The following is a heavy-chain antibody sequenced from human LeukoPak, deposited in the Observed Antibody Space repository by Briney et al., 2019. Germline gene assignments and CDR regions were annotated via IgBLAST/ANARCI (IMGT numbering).Heavy chain of an antibody. CDR2: ISSSSSTI. D-gene: IGHD4-17*01. CDR1: GFTFSSYS. CDR3: ARDNSRLRAYYLDY. V-gene: IGHV3-48*01. Sequence: GGSLRLSCAASGFTFSSYSMNWVRQAPGKGLEWVSYISSSSSTIYYADSVKGRFTISRDNAKNSLFLQMNSLRAEDTALYYCARDNSRLRAYYLDYWGQGTLVTVSS. J-gene: IGHJ4*02.